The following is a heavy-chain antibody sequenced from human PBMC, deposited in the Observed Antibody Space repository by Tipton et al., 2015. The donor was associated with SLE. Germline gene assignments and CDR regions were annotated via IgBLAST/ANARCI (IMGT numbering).Heavy chain of an antibody. Sequence: SLRLSCAASGFRFSGFFMAWIRQAPGKGLEWISFINGPGDSIYNADSVKGRFTTSRDNAKNLLYLQMNNLRVEDTAIYYCARDPRNKGFDPWGQGTLVTVSS. D-gene: IGHD1/OR15-1a*01. CDR1: GFRFSGFF. CDR3: ARDPRNKGFDP. J-gene: IGHJ5*02. CDR2: INGPGDSI. V-gene: IGHV3-11*04.